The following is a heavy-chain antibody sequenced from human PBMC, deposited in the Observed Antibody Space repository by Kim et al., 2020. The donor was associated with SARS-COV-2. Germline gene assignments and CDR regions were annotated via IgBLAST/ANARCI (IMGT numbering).Heavy chain of an antibody. CDR1: GFTFGDYA. CDR3: AKDPGGAKAAAAFYFDY. V-gene: IGHV3-9*01. J-gene: IGHJ4*02. CDR2: ISWNCGRI. D-gene: IGHD6-13*01. Sequence: GGCLRLSCAASGFTFGDYAMHWVRQAPGKGLEWVSGISWNCGRIGYADSEKGRFTISRDNAKNSLYLQMNSLRAEDTALYYCAKDPGGAKAAAAFYFDYWGQRTLGTVSA.